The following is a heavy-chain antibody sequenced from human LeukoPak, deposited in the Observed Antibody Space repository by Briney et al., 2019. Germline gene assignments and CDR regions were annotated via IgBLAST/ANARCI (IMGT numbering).Heavy chain of an antibody. V-gene: IGHV5-51*01. CDR3: ARQGNIAVAAGLFDY. Sequence: PGESLKISCKGSGYSFISYWIGWVRQMPGKGLEWMGIIYPGDSETRYSPSFQGQVTMSTDKSISTAYLQWSNLKASDTAMYYCARQGNIAVAAGLFDYWGQGTLVTVSS. J-gene: IGHJ4*02. D-gene: IGHD6-19*01. CDR2: IYPGDSET. CDR1: GYSFISYW.